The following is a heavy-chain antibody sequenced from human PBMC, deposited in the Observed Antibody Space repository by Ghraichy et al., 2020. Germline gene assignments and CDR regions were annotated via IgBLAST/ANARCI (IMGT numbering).Heavy chain of an antibody. J-gene: IGHJ6*03. Sequence: GSLRLSCAASGLTINKHYMSWVRQAPEKGLECVSIIYDSGSTYYAASVKDRFTVSRDNSKNTLYLQMNSLRAEDTAVYYCARGGIFTSNWDHWIGGDYMDVWGRGTTVTVSS. D-gene: IGHD7-27*01. V-gene: IGHV3-66*01. CDR1: GLTINKHY. CDR2: IYDSGST. CDR3: ARGGIFTSNWDHWIGGDYMDV.